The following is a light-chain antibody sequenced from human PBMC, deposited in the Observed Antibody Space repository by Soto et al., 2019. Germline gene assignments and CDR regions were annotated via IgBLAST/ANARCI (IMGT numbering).Light chain of an antibody. CDR2: GAS. J-gene: IGKJ1*01. CDR1: QSVNSNY. Sequence: EIVLTQSPGTLSLSPGERATLSCRASQSVNSNYLAWYLRKPGQAPRLLIYGASNRATDIPYRFRASGSGTDFTLTITRLEPEDFAVYYCQQYDSSPPTFGQGTKVEIK. V-gene: IGKV3-20*01. CDR3: QQYDSSPPT.